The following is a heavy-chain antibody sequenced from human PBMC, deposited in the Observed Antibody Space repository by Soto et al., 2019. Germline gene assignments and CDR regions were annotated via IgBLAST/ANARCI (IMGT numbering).Heavy chain of an antibody. CDR3: AKDGQYRTDGFDV. D-gene: IGHD6-6*01. V-gene: IGHV3-23*01. Sequence: EAQLLESGGDWAQPGGSLRLSCAASGFPFSSHGMSWVRQAPGKGLEWIAGLSRGGGTTYYADSVKGRFTISRDNSKNTLDLIMNSLKVEDTALYYCAKDGQYRTDGFDVWGQGTMVTVSS. CDR1: GFPFSSHG. CDR2: LSRGGGTT. J-gene: IGHJ3*01.